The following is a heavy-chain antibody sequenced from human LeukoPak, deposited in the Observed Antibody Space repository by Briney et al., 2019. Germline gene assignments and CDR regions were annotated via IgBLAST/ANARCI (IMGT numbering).Heavy chain of an antibody. CDR2: IYRGGST. J-gene: IGHJ4*02. CDR3: ALQNDSSPFDY. D-gene: IGHD3-22*01. V-gene: IGHV3-53*01. Sequence: PGGSLRLSCAASGFTVSSNYMSWVRQAPGEGLEWVSVIYRGGSTDYADSVKGRFTISRDNSKNTPYLQMNSLRAEDTAVYYCALQNDSSPFDYWGQGTLVTVSS. CDR1: GFTVSSNY.